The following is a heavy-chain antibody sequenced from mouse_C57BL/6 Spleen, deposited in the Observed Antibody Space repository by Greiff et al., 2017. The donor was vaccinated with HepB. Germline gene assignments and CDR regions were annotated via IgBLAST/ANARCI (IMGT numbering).Heavy chain of an antibody. J-gene: IGHJ3*01. CDR2: ILPGSGST. CDR3: ARGRAIYYEYDGRSN. V-gene: IGHV1-9*01. D-gene: IGHD2-4*01. Sequence: QVQLQQSGAELMKPGASVKLSCKATGYTFTGYWIEWVKQRPGHGLEWIGEILPGSGSTNYNEKFKGKATFTADTSSNPAYMQLSSLTTEDSAIYYCARGRAIYYEYDGRSNWGQGTLVTVSA. CDR1: GYTFTGYW.